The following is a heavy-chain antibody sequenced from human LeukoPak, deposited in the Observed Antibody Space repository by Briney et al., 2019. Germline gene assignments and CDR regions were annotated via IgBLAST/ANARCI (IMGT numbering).Heavy chain of an antibody. CDR3: AAINPFDY. CDR2: INSDGSST. D-gene: IGHD5-12*01. J-gene: IGHJ4*02. Sequence: GGSLRLSCAASGFTFSSYWMHWVRQAPGKVLVWVSRINSDGSSTSYADSVKGRFTISRDNAKNTLYLQMNSLRAEDTAVYYCAAINPFDYWGQGTLVTVSS. CDR1: GFTFSSYW. V-gene: IGHV3-74*01.